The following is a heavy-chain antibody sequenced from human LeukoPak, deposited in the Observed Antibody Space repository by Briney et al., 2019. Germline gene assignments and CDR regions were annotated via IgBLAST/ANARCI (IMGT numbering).Heavy chain of an antibody. CDR3: ARDKRFYGDYVDWFDP. J-gene: IGHJ5*02. CDR2: IYYSGNT. V-gene: IGHV4-39*07. Sequence: LETLSLTCTVSGVSISSSNSYWGWIRQPPGKGLEWIGSIYYSGNTYYNASLKSQVSISIDTSKNQFSLKLSSVTAADTAVYYCARDKRFYGDYVDWFDPWGQGTLVTVSS. CDR1: GVSISSSNSY. D-gene: IGHD4-17*01.